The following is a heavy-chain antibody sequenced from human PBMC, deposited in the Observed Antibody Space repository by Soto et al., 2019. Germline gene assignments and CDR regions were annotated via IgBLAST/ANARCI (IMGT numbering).Heavy chain of an antibody. V-gene: IGHV1-46*01. D-gene: IGHD3-10*01. J-gene: IGHJ6*01. CDR3: ARASAMVRGVLTYYYSGMGV. Sequence: QGLEWMGIINPSGGSTSYAQKFQGRVTMTRDTSTSTVYMELSSLRSEDTAVYYCARASAMVRGVLTYYYSGMGVWGERPTGTV. CDR2: INPSGGST.